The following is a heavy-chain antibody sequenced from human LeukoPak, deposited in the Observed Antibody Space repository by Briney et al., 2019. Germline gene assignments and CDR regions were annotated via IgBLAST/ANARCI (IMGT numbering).Heavy chain of an antibody. V-gene: IGHV3-23*01. D-gene: IGHD1-26*01. CDR2: ISGSGGST. J-gene: IGHJ4*02. Sequence: PGGSLRLSCAASGFTFSSYAMSWVRQAPGKGLEWVSAISGSGGSTYYADSVKGRFTISRDNSKNTLYLQMNSLRAEDTAVYYCAKDPEPGGSYPHYFDYWGQGTLVTVSS. CDR1: GFTFSSYA. CDR3: AKDPEPGGSYPHYFDY.